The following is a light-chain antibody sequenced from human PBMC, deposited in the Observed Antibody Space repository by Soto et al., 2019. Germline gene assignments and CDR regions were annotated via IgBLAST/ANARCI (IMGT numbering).Light chain of an antibody. J-gene: IGLJ1*01. CDR1: SSDVGGYNF. CDR3: TSYAGGNNV. Sequence: QSALTQPASVSGSPGQSITISCTGTSSDVGGYNFVSWYQQHPGKVPKLMVYEVNQRPSGVPDRFSGSKSGNTASLTVSGLQADDEADYYCTSYAGGNNVFGTGTKVTVL. V-gene: IGLV2-8*01. CDR2: EVN.